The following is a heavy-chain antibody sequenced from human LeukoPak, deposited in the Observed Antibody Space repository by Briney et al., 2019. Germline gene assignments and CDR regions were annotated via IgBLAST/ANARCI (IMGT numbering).Heavy chain of an antibody. V-gene: IGHV1-46*01. CDR2: INPSGGST. D-gene: IGHD6-13*01. J-gene: IGHJ4*02. CDR1: GYTFTSYY. CDR3: ASGQIAAAVPFLHSPMSY. Sequence: ASVKVSCKASGYTFTSYYMHWVRQAPGQGLEWMGIINPSGGSTSYAQKFQGRVTMTRDTSTSTVYMELSSLRSEDTAVYYCASGQIAAAVPFLHSPMSYWGQGTLVTVSS.